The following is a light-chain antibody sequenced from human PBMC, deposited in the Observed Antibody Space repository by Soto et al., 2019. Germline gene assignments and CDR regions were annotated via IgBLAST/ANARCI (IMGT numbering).Light chain of an antibody. CDR3: AAWDDSLSGYV. J-gene: IGLJ1*01. CDR2: EVT. CDR1: RSDVGAYNY. V-gene: IGLV2-14*01. Sequence: QSALTQPASVSGSPGQSIAISCTGTRSDVGAYNYVSWYQQHPGKAPKLMISEVTNRPSGVPDRFSGSKSGTSASLAISGLQAEDEADYYCAAWDDSLSGYVFGTGTKVTVL.